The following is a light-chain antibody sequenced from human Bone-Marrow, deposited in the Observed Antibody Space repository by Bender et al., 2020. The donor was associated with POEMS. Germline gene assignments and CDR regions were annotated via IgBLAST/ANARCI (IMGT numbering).Light chain of an antibody. CDR2: EVT. V-gene: IGLV2-14*02. CDR3: AAWDDSLNGNYV. CDR1: SSDIGNYNL. J-gene: IGLJ1*01. Sequence: SALTQPASVSGSPGQSITISCTGASSDIGNYNLVSWFQQDPGKAPKLILYEVTERPSGVSNRFSGSKSGTSASLAISGLQSEDEADYYCAAWDDSLNGNYVFGTGTRVSVL.